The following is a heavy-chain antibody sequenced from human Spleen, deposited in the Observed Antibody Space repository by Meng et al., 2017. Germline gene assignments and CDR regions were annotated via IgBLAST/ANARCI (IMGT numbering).Heavy chain of an antibody. J-gene: IGHJ5*02. CDR1: GFTFSSYA. Sequence: GESLKISCAASGFTFSSYAMSWVRQAPGKGLEWVSAISGSGGSTYYADSVKGRFTIPRDNSKNTLYLQLNSLRAEDTAVYYCAKSPVPPKPYNWFDPWGQGTLVTVSS. CDR3: AKSPVPPKPYNWFDP. V-gene: IGHV3-23*01. CDR2: ISGSGGST.